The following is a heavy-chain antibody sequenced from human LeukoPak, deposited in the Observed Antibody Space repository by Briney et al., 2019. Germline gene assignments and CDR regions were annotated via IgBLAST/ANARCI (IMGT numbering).Heavy chain of an antibody. CDR3: ARDHGDIVVVVAAHYYYGMDV. V-gene: IGHV3-21*01. CDR1: GFTFSSYM. D-gene: IGHD2-15*01. CDR2: ISSSSSYI. Sequence: GGSLRLSCAASGFTFSSYMMNWVRQAPGKGLEWVSSISSSSSYIYYADSVKGRFTISRDNAKNSLYLQMNSLRAEDTAVYYCARDHGDIVVVVAAHYYYGMDVWGQGTTVTVSS. J-gene: IGHJ6*02.